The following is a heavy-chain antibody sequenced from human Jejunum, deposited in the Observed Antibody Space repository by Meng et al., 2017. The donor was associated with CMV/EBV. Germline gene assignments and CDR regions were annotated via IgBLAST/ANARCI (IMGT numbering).Heavy chain of an antibody. J-gene: IGHJ6*02. CDR3: ARGSYDFWSGYHNFWRGYLPYGMDV. V-gene: IGHV3-7*01. D-gene: IGHD3-3*01. CDR2: IKHDGSEK. Sequence: VRQAPGKGLEWVAHIKHDGSEKNYVDSVKGRFSVSRDNAKNSLYLQMNSLRVEDTAVYYCARGSYDFWSGYHNFWRGYLPYGMDVWGQGTTVTVSS.